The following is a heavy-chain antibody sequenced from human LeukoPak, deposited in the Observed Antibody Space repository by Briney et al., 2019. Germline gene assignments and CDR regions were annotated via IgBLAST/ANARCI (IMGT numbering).Heavy chain of an antibody. Sequence: SETLSLTCTVSGGSISSSSYYWGWIRQPPGKGLEWIGSIHYSGSTNYNPSLKSRVTISVDTSKNQFSLKLTSVTAADTAVYYCARDYRTGGDCSWGQGTLVTVSS. V-gene: IGHV4-39*07. CDR2: IHYSGST. CDR3: ARDYRTGGDCS. D-gene: IGHD2-21*02. CDR1: GGSISSSSYY. J-gene: IGHJ5*02.